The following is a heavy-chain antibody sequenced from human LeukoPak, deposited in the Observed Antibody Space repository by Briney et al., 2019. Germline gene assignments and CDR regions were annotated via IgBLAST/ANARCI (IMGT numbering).Heavy chain of an antibody. CDR2: ISGSGGGT. CDR3: AKDLRYSSGWYAFDY. V-gene: IGHV3-23*01. CDR1: GFTFSSYA. D-gene: IGHD6-19*01. Sequence: GGSLRLSCAASGFTFSSYAMSWVRQAPGKGLEWVSAISGSGGGTYYADSVKGRFTISRDNSKNTLYLQMNSLRAEDTAVYYCAKDLRYSSGWYAFDYWGQGTLVTVSS. J-gene: IGHJ4*02.